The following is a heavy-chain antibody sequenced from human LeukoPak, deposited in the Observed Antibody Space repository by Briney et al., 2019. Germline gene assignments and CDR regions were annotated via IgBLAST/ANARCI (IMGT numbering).Heavy chain of an antibody. J-gene: IGHJ6*02. CDR1: GFTFDDYA. V-gene: IGHV3-9*01. Sequence: PGGSLRLSCAASGFTFDDYAMHWVRQAPGKGLEWVSGISWNSGSIGYADSVKGRFTISRDNAKNSLYLQMNSLRAEDTALYYCAKDILHGGNSAAYYYGMDVWGQGTTVTVSS. CDR3: AKDILHGGNSAAYYYGMDV. CDR2: ISWNSGSI. D-gene: IGHD4-23*01.